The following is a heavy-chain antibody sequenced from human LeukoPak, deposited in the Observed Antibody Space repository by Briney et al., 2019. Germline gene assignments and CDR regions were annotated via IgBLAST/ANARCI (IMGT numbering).Heavy chain of an antibody. J-gene: IGHJ4*02. V-gene: IGHV4-59*01. CDR3: ARVWDWNDLVY. CDR1: SRSLSSFY. Sequence: SESLSPTCSLSSRSLSSFYWRWIRHSPERGLGWVGYIYYNGRTTNYNPSLKSRVTMSVDTPKNQFSLKLRSVTAADTAVYYCARVWDWNDLVYWGQGILVSVSS. CDR2: IYYNGRTT. D-gene: IGHD1-1*01.